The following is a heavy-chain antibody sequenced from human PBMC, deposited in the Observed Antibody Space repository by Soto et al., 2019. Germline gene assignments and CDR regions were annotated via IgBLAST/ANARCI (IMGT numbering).Heavy chain of an antibody. J-gene: IGHJ6*03. Sequence: PSETLSLTCTVSGGSISSYYWSWIRQPPGKGLEWIGYIYYSGSTNYNPSLKSRVTISVDTSKNQFSLKLSSVTAADTAVYYCARVGTYYDFWSGPRTHYYYMDVWGKGTTVTVSS. CDR2: IYYSGST. CDR3: ARVGTYYDFWSGPRTHYYYMDV. D-gene: IGHD3-3*01. CDR1: GGSISSYY. V-gene: IGHV4-59*01.